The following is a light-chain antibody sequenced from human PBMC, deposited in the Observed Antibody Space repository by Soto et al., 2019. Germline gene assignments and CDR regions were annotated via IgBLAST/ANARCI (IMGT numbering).Light chain of an antibody. CDR3: QQYNSYSGT. Sequence: EIVMTQSPATLSLSPGERATLSCRASQTIDNTLAWYQRKPGQAPRLLIYDASTRATGVPARFSGSGSGTEFTLTISSLQPDDFATYYCQQYNSYSGTFGQGTKVDIK. V-gene: IGKV3-15*01. CDR2: DAS. CDR1: QTIDNT. J-gene: IGKJ1*01.